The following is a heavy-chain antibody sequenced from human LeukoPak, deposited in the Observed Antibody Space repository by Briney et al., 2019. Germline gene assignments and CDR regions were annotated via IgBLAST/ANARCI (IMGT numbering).Heavy chain of an antibody. CDR3: ARVGIDGDYHNAYYYYGMDV. Sequence: ASVTASCTASGYTFTSYGISWVRQAPGQGLEWMGWISAYNGNTNYAQKLQGRVTMTTDTSTSTAYMELRSLRSDDTAVYYCARVGIDGDYHNAYYYYGMDVWGQGTTVTVSS. J-gene: IGHJ6*02. D-gene: IGHD4-17*01. CDR2: ISAYNGNT. CDR1: GYTFTSYG. V-gene: IGHV1-18*01.